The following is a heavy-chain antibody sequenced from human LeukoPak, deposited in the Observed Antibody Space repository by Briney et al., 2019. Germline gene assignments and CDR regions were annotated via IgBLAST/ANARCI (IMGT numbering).Heavy chain of an antibody. Sequence: SETLSLTXTVSGGSISSSSYYWGWIRQPPGKGLDWIGSIYYSGSTYYNPSLKSRVTISVDTSKNQFSLKLSSVTAADTAVYYCARHDSSSGEDYWGQGTLVTVSS. D-gene: IGHD6-19*01. CDR1: GGSISSSSYY. J-gene: IGHJ4*02. V-gene: IGHV4-39*01. CDR2: IYYSGST. CDR3: ARHDSSSGEDY.